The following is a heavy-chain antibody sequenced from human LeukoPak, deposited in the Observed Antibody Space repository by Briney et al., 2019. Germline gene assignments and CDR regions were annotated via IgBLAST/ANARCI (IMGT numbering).Heavy chain of an antibody. D-gene: IGHD2-15*01. V-gene: IGHV3-7*01. Sequence: GGSLRLSCAASGFTLSNHWMTWVRQVPGRGPEWVANVNRDGSETYYLDSVKGRFTISRDNSKNTLYLQMNSLRAEDTAVYYCARAGVVVVAATPYYYYYYGMDVWGQGTTVTVSS. CDR2: VNRDGSET. J-gene: IGHJ6*02. CDR1: GFTLSNHW. CDR3: ARAGVVVVAATPYYYYYYGMDV.